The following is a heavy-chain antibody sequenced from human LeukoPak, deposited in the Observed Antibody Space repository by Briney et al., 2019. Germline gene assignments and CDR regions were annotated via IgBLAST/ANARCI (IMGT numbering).Heavy chain of an antibody. J-gene: IGHJ3*02. V-gene: IGHV5-51*01. Sequence: GESLKISCKGSGYSFPNYWIGWVRQLPGKGLEWLGIIYPGDSDTRYSPSFQGQVTISADKSISTAYLQWSSLKASDTAMYYCARQGGSGWSNDAIYMWGQGTIVTVSS. D-gene: IGHD6-19*01. CDR2: IYPGDSDT. CDR1: GYSFPNYW. CDR3: ARQGGSGWSNDAIYM.